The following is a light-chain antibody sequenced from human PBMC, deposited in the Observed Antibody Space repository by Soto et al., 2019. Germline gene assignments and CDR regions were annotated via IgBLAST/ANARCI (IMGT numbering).Light chain of an antibody. J-gene: IGKJ4*01. CDR3: QQYGSSPLT. V-gene: IGKV3-20*01. Sequence: EIVLTQSPATLSLSPGERATLSCRASQSVSSSYLAWYQQRPGQTPRLLIYDASSRATGIPDRFSGSGSGTDFALIISRLEPEDFAVYYCQQYGSSPLTFGGGTKVDIK. CDR1: QSVSSSY. CDR2: DAS.